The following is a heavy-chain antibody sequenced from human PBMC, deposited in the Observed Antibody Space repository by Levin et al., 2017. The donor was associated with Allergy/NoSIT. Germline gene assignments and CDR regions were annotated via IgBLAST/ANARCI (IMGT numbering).Heavy chain of an antibody. CDR3: ASRSSSSGWYYDY. Sequence: SETLSLTCTVSGGSVSSRSFWWGWIRQPPGKGLEWIGSVYYSGTTYYSPSLKSRVIISLDTTKNHFSLKLSSVTAADTAVYYCASRSSSSGWYYDYWGQGTLVTVSS. CDR2: VYYSGTT. J-gene: IGHJ4*02. V-gene: IGHV4-39*07. CDR1: GGSVSSRSFW. D-gene: IGHD6-19*01.